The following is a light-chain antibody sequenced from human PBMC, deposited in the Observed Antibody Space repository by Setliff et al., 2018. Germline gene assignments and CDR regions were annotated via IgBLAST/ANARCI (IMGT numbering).Light chain of an antibody. CDR1: GGLVSGYNY. J-gene: IGLJ1*01. CDR2: EVT. Sequence: QSVLTQPPSASGSPGQSVTISCTGTGGLVSGYNYVSWYQQHPGKAPRLIIYEVTKRPSGVPDRFSGSNSGNTASLTVSGLQAEDEADYYCTFYSGSNNFVFGSGTKV. CDR3: TFYSGSNNFV. V-gene: IGLV2-8*01.